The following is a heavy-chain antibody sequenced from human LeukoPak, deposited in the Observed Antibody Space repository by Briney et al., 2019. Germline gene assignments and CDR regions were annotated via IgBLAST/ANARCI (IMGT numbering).Heavy chain of an antibody. Sequence: GGSLRLSCAASGFTFDDYAMHWVRQAPGKGLEGVSGISWNSGSIGYADSVKGRFTISRDNAKNSLYLQMNSLRAEDMALYYCAKDLDIVATGAFDYWGQGTLVTVSS. CDR3: AKDLDIVATGAFDY. D-gene: IGHD5-12*01. CDR1: GFTFDDYA. CDR2: ISWNSGSI. J-gene: IGHJ4*02. V-gene: IGHV3-9*03.